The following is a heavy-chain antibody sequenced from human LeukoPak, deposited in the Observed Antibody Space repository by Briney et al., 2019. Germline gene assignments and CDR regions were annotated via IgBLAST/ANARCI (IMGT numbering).Heavy chain of an antibody. V-gene: IGHV3-73*01. CDR1: GFTFSGSA. J-gene: IGHJ5*02. CDR3: TRHARYSSGWYDENWFDP. D-gene: IGHD6-19*01. Sequence: GGSLRLSCAASGFTFSGSAMHWVRQASGNGLEWVGRIRSKANSYATAYAASVKGRFTIPRDDSQNTAYLQMNSLKTEDTAVYYCTRHARYSSGWYDENWFDPWGQGTLVTVSS. CDR2: IRSKANSYAT.